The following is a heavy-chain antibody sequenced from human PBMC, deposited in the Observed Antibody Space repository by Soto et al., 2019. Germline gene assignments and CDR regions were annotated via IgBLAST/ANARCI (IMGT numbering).Heavy chain of an antibody. CDR2: IIPIFGIA. V-gene: IGHV1-69*04. J-gene: IGHJ4*02. CDR1: GGTFSSYA. CDR3: ASFLAVAGNYFDY. D-gene: IGHD6-19*01. Sequence: SVKVSCKASGGTFSSYAISWVRQAPGQGLEWMGRIIPIFGIANYAQKLQGRVTITADKSTSTAYMELSSLRSEDTAVYYCASFLAVAGNYFDYWGQGTLVSVSS.